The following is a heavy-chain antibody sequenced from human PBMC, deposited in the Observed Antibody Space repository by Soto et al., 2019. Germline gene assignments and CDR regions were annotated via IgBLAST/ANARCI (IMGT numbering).Heavy chain of an antibody. D-gene: IGHD2-15*01. CDR2: IYHSGST. J-gene: IGHJ5*02. CDR3: VVVVVADTRGNWVDP. V-gene: IGHV4-4*02. Sequence: QVQLQESGPGLVKPSGTLSLTCAVSGGSISSSNWWSWVRQPPGKGLEWIGEIYHSGSTNYNPSLTSLVTISVDKSKNQFSLKLSSVTAADTAVYYCVVVVVADTRGNWVDPWGQGTLVTVSS. CDR1: GGSISSSNW.